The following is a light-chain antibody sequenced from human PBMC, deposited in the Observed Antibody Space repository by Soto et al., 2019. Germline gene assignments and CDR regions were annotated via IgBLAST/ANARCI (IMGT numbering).Light chain of an antibody. V-gene: IGKV3-20*01. CDR2: GAS. J-gene: IGKJ1*01. CDR1: QTITNNY. CDR3: QRYGSSTT. Sequence: IVLTQSPGTLSLSPGDRATLSCRASQTITNNYLAWYQQKPGQAPRLLIYGASSRATGIPDRFSGSGSGTYFTLTLSRLEPEDCAVYYCQRYGSSTTFGQGTKVDIK.